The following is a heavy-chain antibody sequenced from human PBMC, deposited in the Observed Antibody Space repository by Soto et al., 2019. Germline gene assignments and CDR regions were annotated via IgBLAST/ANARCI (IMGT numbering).Heavy chain of an antibody. D-gene: IGHD6-19*01. CDR1: GFTFSSYG. CDR3: ARENGRYSSGWNQVDY. V-gene: IGHV3-33*01. J-gene: IGHJ4*02. Sequence: QVQLVESGGGVVQPGRSLRLSCAASGFTFSSYGMHWVRQAPGKGLEWVAVIWYDGSNKYYADSVKGRFTISRDNSKNTLYLQMNSLRAEDTAVYYCARENGRYSSGWNQVDYWGQGTLVTVSS. CDR2: IWYDGSNK.